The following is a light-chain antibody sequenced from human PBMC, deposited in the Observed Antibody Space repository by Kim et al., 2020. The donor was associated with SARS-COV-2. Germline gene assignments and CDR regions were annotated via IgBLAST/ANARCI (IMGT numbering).Light chain of an antibody. J-gene: IGKJ4*01. Sequence: EIVLTQSPGTLSLSPGERVSLSCRASESLRNTYLAWYQQKPGQAPRLLIFDALRRATGVPDRFSGSGSGTGFTLTISRLEPEDFAVYYCQQYGDSPTFGGGTKLEI. CDR2: DAL. CDR1: ESLRNTY. V-gene: IGKV3-20*01. CDR3: QQYGDSPT.